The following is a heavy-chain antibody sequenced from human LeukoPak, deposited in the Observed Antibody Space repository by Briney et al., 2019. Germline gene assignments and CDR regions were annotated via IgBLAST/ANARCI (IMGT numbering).Heavy chain of an antibody. V-gene: IGHV4-59*01. J-gene: IGHJ5*02. D-gene: IGHD2-2*01. CDR1: GGSISSYY. CDR3: ARAFWSGDIVVVPAASNWSDP. Sequence: SETLSLTCTVSGGSISSYYWSWIRQPPGKGLEWIGYIYYSGSTNYNPSLKSRVTISVDTSKNQFSLKLSSVTAADTAVYYCARAFWSGDIVVVPAASNWSDPWGQGTLVTVSS. CDR2: IYYSGST.